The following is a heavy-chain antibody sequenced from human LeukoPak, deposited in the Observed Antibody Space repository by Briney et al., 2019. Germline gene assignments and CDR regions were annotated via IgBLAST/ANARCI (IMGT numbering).Heavy chain of an antibody. CDR3: AVLGYCSSTSCSPPRFDP. Sequence: SQTLSLTCTVSGGSISSGDYYWSWIRQPPGKGLEWIGYIYYSGSTYYNPSLMSRVTISVDTSKNQFSLKLSSVTAADTAVYYCAVLGYCSSTSCSPPRFDPWGQGALVTVSS. J-gene: IGHJ5*02. CDR1: GGSISSGDYY. D-gene: IGHD2-2*01. CDR2: IYYSGST. V-gene: IGHV4-30-4*08.